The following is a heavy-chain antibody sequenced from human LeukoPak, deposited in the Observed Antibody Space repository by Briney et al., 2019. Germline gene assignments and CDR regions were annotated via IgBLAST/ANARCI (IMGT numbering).Heavy chain of an antibody. J-gene: IGHJ4*02. CDR2: INHSGST. V-gene: IGHV4-34*01. Sequence: PSETLSLTCAVYGGSFSGYYWSWIRQPPGKGLEWIGEINHSGSTNYNPSLKSRVTISVDTSKNQFSLKLSSVTAAVTAVYYCAREGGYCSGGSCYDSYFDYWGQGTLVTVSS. CDR1: GGSFSGYY. D-gene: IGHD2-15*01. CDR3: AREGGYCSGGSCYDSYFDY.